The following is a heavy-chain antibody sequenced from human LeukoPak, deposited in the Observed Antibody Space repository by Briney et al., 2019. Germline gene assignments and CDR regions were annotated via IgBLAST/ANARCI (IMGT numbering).Heavy chain of an antibody. Sequence: GGSLRLSCAASGFIVSSNYMSWVRQAPGKGLEWVSVIYSGGSTYYADSVKGRFTISRDNSKNTLYLQMNSLRAEDTAVYYCARDPPGGYGMDVWGQGTTVTVSS. CDR2: IYSGGST. J-gene: IGHJ6*02. CDR1: GFIVSSNY. V-gene: IGHV3-66*01. CDR3: ARDPPGGYGMDV.